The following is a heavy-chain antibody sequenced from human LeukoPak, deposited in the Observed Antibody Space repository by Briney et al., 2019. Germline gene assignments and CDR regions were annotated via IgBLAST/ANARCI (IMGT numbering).Heavy chain of an antibody. Sequence: PWETLSLTCTVSGGSISSYYWSWIRQPPGKGLEWIGYIYYSGSTNYNPSLKSRVTISVDTSKNQFSLKLSSVTAADTAVYYCARDSSGYYELDYWGQGTLVTVSS. CDR3: ARDSSGYYELDY. V-gene: IGHV4-59*01. CDR2: IYYSGST. D-gene: IGHD3-22*01. CDR1: GGSISSYY. J-gene: IGHJ4*02.